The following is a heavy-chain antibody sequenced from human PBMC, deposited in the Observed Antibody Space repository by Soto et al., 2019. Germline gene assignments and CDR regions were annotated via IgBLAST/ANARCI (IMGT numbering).Heavy chain of an antibody. CDR3: ARLGLERGVDAILGYFDY. CDR2: IGYDGSNK. J-gene: IGHJ4*02. D-gene: IGHD2-21*01. CDR1: GFTFSSYG. Sequence: QVQLVESGGGVVQPGRSLRLSCAASGFTFSSYGMHWVRQAPGKGLEWVAVIGYDGSNKYYADSVKGRFTISRDNSKNTLYLQTNSQRARDTAVYYCARLGLERGVDAILGYFDYWGQGTLVTVSS. V-gene: IGHV3-33*01.